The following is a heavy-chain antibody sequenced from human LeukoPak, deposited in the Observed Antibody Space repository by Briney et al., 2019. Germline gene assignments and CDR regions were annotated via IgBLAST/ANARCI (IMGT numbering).Heavy chain of an antibody. Sequence: GGSLRLSCAASGFTFSSYWMHWVRQAPGKGLVWVSRINSDGSSTNYADSVKGRFTISRDNAKNTLYLQMNSLKTEDTAVYYCTTGGVLQWLVWYYFDYWGQGTLVTVSS. V-gene: IGHV3-74*01. J-gene: IGHJ4*02. D-gene: IGHD6-19*01. CDR2: INSDGSST. CDR3: TTGGVLQWLVWYYFDY. CDR1: GFTFSSYW.